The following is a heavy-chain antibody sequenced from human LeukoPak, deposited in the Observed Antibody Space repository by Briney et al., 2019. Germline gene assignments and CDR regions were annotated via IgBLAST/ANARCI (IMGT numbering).Heavy chain of an antibody. V-gene: IGHV5-51*01. CDR2: IFPDDSDT. Sequence: GESLKISCKGSGYSFSIYWIGWVRQMPGKGLEWMGIIFPDDSDTRYSPSFQGQVTISADKSISTAYLQWSSLKASDSATYYCARRDILTGILDYWGQGTLVTVSS. D-gene: IGHD3-9*01. J-gene: IGHJ4*02. CDR3: ARRDILTGILDY. CDR1: GYSFSIYW.